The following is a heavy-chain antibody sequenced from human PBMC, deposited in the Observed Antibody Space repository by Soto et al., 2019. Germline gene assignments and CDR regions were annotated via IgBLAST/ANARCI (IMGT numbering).Heavy chain of an antibody. Sequence: ASVKVSCKASGYTFTSYVINWVRQATGQGLEWMGWMNPNSGNTGYAQKFQGRVTMTRNTSISTAYMELSSLRSEDTAVYYCARGASSSWYGYYYYYYMDVWGKGTTVTVSS. D-gene: IGHD6-13*01. CDR1: GYTFTSYV. CDR3: ARGASSSWYGYYYYYYMDV. CDR2: MNPNSGNT. J-gene: IGHJ6*03. V-gene: IGHV1-8*01.